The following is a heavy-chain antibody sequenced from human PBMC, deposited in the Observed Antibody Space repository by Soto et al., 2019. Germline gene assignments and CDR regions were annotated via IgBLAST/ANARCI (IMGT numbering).Heavy chain of an antibody. CDR1: GYTFTSYG. Sequence: QVQLVQSGAEVKKPGASVKVSCKASGYTFTSYGISWVRQAPGQGLEWMGWISGYNGNTKYAQKLQGRVTMTTDTTTRTAYMELRSLGSDDTAVYYWARDLGGQIVDYWGQGTLVTVSS. CDR2: ISGYNGNT. D-gene: IGHD1-26*01. CDR3: ARDLGGQIVDY. V-gene: IGHV1-18*01. J-gene: IGHJ4*02.